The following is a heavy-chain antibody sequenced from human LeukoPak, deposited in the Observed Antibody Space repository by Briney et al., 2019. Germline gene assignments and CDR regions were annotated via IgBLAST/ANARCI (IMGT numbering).Heavy chain of an antibody. D-gene: IGHD3-22*01. CDR3: AKDSYYDSSGYLDY. J-gene: IGHJ4*02. V-gene: IGHV3-9*01. CDR1: GFTFDDYA. Sequence: GRSLRLSCAASGFTFDDYAMHWVRQAPGKGLEWVSGISWNSGSIGYADSVKGRFTISRDNAKNSLYLQMNSLRAEDTALYYCAKDSYYDSSGYLDYWGQGTLVTVS. CDR2: ISWNSGSI.